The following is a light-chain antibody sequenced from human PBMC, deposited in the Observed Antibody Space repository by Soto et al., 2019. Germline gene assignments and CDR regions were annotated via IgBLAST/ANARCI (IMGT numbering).Light chain of an antibody. V-gene: IGKV1-9*01. CDR1: QGISSY. Sequence: IQLAQSPSSLSPSGVDRGSITCRASQGISSYLDWYQQETGKAHKLLIYAASTLQSGVPSRFSGSGSGTEFTLTISSLQPDDFATYYCQHYNSYSEAFGQGTKV. CDR3: QHYNSYSEA. CDR2: AAS. J-gene: IGKJ1*01.